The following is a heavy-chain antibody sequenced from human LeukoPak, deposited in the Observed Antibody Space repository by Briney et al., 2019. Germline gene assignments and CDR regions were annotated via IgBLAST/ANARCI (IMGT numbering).Heavy chain of an antibody. J-gene: IGHJ6*02. V-gene: IGHV3-23*01. CDR3: AKYHSSSRSYYYYGMDV. Sequence: GGSLRLSCAASGFTFSSYAMSWVRQAPGKGLEWVSAISGSGGSTYYADSVKGRFTISRDNSENTLYLQMNSLRAEDTAVYYCAKYHSSSRSYYYYGMDVWGQGTTVTVSS. D-gene: IGHD6-13*01. CDR2: ISGSGGST. CDR1: GFTFSSYA.